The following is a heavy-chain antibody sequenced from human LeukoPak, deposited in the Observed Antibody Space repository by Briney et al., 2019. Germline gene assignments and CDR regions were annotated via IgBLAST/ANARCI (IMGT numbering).Heavy chain of an antibody. V-gene: IGHV1-69*01. J-gene: IGHJ4*02. Sequence: SVKVSCKASGGTFSSYAISWVRQAPGQGLEWMGGIIPIFGTANYAQKFQGRVTITADESTGTAYMELSSLRSEDTAVYYCARVPVGAFYFDYWGQGTLVTVSS. CDR2: IIPIFGTA. CDR1: GGTFSSYA. CDR3: ARVPVGAFYFDY. D-gene: IGHD1-26*01.